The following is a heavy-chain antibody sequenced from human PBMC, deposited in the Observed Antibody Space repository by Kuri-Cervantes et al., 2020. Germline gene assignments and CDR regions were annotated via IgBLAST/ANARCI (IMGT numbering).Heavy chain of an antibody. D-gene: IGHD3-22*01. J-gene: IGHJ1*01. Sequence: GESLKISCAASGFTFSSYGMHWVRQAPGKGLEWVSAISGSGGSTYYADSVKGRFTISRDNSKNTLYLQMNSLRAEDTAVYYCARAHYYDSSGYLFQHWGQGTLVTVSS. CDR1: GFTFSSYG. V-gene: IGHV3-23*01. CDR3: ARAHYYDSSGYLFQH. CDR2: ISGSGGST.